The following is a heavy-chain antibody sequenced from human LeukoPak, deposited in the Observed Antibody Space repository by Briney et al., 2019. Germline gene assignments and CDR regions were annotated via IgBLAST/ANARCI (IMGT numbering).Heavy chain of an antibody. Sequence: GGSLRLSCAASGFTFSGYGMNWVRQAPGKGLEWVSSISSGGSYMYYADSLKGRFTISRDNAKNSLYLQMNSLRAEDTAVYYCARVGVKGGWYFDFWGRGTLVTVSS. CDR1: GFTFSGYG. CDR2: ISSGGSYM. J-gene: IGHJ2*01. V-gene: IGHV3-21*01. D-gene: IGHD3-10*01. CDR3: ARVGVKGGWYFDF.